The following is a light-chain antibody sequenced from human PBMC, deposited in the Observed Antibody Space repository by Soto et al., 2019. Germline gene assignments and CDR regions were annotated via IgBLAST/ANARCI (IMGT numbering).Light chain of an antibody. V-gene: IGLV2-14*03. CDR1: SSDVGAYNY. CDR3: SSYTSSSTLLV. Sequence: QSVLTQPASVSGSPGQSITISCTGTSSDVGAYNYVSWYQHHPGKAPKLMVFDVTNRPSGDSNRFSGSKSGNTASLTISGLQAEDEADYYCSSYTSSSTLLVFGTGTKLTVL. CDR2: DVT. J-gene: IGLJ1*01.